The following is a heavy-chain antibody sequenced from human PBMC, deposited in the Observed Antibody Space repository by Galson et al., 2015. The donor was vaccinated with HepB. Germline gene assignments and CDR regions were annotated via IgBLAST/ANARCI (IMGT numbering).Heavy chain of an antibody. V-gene: IGHV3-30*18. J-gene: IGHJ4*02. D-gene: IGHD6-6*01. CDR2: ISYDGSNK. Sequence: SLRLSCAASGFTFSSYGMHWVRQAPGKGLEWVAVISYDGSNKYYADSVKGRFTISRDNSKNTLYLQMNSLRAEDTAVYYCAKPLRIAARSHFDYWGQGTLVTVSS. CDR3: AKPLRIAARSHFDY. CDR1: GFTFSSYG.